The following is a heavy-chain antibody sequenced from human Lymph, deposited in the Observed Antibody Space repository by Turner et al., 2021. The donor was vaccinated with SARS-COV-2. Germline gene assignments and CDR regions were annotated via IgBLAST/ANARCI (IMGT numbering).Heavy chain of an antibody. J-gene: IGHJ5*02. D-gene: IGHD3-22*01. CDR3: ARGKHDYYDSSGYYYEWFDP. CDR1: GYTFTSYD. V-gene: IGHV1-8*01. CDR2: MKPNSGNT. Sequence: QVQLVQSGAEVKKPGASVKVSCKASGYTFTSYDINWVRQATGQGLEWMGWMKPNSGNTGYAQKFQGRVTMTRNTSISTAYMELSSLRSEDTAVYYCARGKHDYYDSSGYYYEWFDPWGQGTLVTVSS.